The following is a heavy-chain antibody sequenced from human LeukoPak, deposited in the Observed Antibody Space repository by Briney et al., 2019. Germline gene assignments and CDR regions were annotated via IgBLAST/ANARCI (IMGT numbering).Heavy chain of an antibody. Sequence: SQTLSLTCAISGDSVPSNSAAWNWIRQSPSRGLEWLGRTYYRSKWYNDYAVSVKSRITINPDTSKNQFSLQLNSVTPEDTAVYYCARVMGSRSSSWETGNYYYYGMDVWGQGTTVTVSS. D-gene: IGHD6-13*01. J-gene: IGHJ6*02. CDR1: GDSVPSNSAA. CDR2: TYYRSKWYN. V-gene: IGHV6-1*01. CDR3: ARVMGSRSSSWETGNYYYYGMDV.